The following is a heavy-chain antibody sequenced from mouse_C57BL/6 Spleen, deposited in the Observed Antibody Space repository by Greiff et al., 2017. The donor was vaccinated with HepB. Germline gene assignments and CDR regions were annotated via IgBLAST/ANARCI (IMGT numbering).Heavy chain of an antibody. CDR3: ARPDYYGSSFWYFDV. CDR1: GYTFTSYD. J-gene: IGHJ1*03. Sequence: QVQLKQSGPELVKPGASVKLSCKASGYTFTSYDINWVKQRPGQGLEWIGWIYPRDGSTKYNEKFKGKATLTVDTSSSTAYMELHSLTSEDSAFYFCARPDYYGSSFWYFDVWGTGTTVTVSS. V-gene: IGHV1-85*01. CDR2: IYPRDGST. D-gene: IGHD1-1*01.